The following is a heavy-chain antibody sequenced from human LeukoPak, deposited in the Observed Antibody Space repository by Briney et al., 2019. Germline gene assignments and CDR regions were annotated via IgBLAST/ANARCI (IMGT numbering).Heavy chain of an antibody. CDR3: ARDGHDYSNYGLSPLYYYGMDV. J-gene: IGHJ6*02. CDR1: GGSISSYY. Sequence: PSETLSLTCTVSGGSISSYYWSWIRQPPGKGLEWIGYIYYSGSTNYNPSLKSRVTISVDTSKNQFSLKLSSVTAADTAVYYCARDGHDYSNYGLSPLYYYGMDVWGQGTTVTVSS. CDR2: IYYSGST. D-gene: IGHD4-11*01. V-gene: IGHV4-59*01.